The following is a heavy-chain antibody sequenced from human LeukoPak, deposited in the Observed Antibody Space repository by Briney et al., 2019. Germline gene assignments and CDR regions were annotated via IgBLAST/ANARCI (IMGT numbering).Heavy chain of an antibody. CDR2: IYYSGST. J-gene: IGHJ5*02. CDR3: ARVSDGDNRFDP. Sequence: SETLSLTCTVSGGSLSSYYWSWIRQPPGKGLEWIGYIYYSGSTNYNPSLKSRVTISVDTSKNQFSLKLSTVTAADAALYYCARVSDGDNRFDPWGQGTLVTVSS. V-gene: IGHV4-59*01. D-gene: IGHD3-10*01. CDR1: GGSLSSYY.